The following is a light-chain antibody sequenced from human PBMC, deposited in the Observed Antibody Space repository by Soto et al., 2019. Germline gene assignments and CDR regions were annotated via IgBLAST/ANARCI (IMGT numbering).Light chain of an antibody. J-gene: IGLJ2*01. V-gene: IGLV1-44*01. CDR2: RND. Sequence: QSVLTQPPSASGTPGQRVTISCSGSSSNIGSNTVNWYQQLPGTAPKLLIYRNDQRPSGVPDRFSGSKSGTSASLAISGLQSEDETDYYCTAWDDSLSGVFFGGGTKLTVL. CDR1: SSNIGSNT. CDR3: TAWDDSLSGVF.